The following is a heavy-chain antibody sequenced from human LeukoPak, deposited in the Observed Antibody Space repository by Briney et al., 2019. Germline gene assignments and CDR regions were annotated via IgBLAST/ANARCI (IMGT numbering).Heavy chain of an antibody. CDR2: IYYSGST. Sequence: SETLSLTCTVSGGSISSYYWSWIRQPPGKGLEWIGYIYYSGSTNYNPSLKSRVTISVDTSKNQFSLKLSSVTAADTAVYYCARDRGDYGSGSYTPLDAFDTWGQGTMVTVSS. J-gene: IGHJ3*02. V-gene: IGHV4-59*01. CDR1: GGSISSYY. CDR3: ARDRGDYGSGSYTPLDAFDT. D-gene: IGHD3-10*01.